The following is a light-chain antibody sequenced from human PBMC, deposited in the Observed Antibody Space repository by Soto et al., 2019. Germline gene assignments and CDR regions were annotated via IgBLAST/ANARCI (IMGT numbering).Light chain of an antibody. CDR3: SSYAGSNNLV. CDR1: SSDVGYYDS. J-gene: IGLJ2*01. CDR2: EVS. Sequence: QSALTQPPSASGSPGQSVTISCTGTSSDVGYYDSVSWYQQHPGKVPKLMFYEVSKRPSGVPDRFSGSKSVNTAYLTVSGLQAEDEADYYCSSYAGSNNLVFGGGTKLTVL. V-gene: IGLV2-8*01.